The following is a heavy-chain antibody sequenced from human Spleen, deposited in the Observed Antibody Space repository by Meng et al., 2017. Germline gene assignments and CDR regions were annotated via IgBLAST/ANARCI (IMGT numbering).Heavy chain of an antibody. Sequence: ASVKVSCKAPGYIFTSYYMHWVRQAPGQGLEWMGWINPNSGGTNYAQKFQGRVTMTRDTSTSTAYMELSRLGSDDPDVYYCARGVVIVLVPAASGSGWFDPWGQGTLVTVSS. V-gene: IGHV1-2*02. D-gene: IGHD2-2*03. CDR2: INPNSGGT. CDR3: ARGVVIVLVPAASGSGWFDP. CDR1: GYIFTSYY. J-gene: IGHJ5*02.